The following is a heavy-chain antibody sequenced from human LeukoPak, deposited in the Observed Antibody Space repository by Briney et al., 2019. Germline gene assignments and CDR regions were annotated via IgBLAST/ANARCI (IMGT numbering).Heavy chain of an antibody. D-gene: IGHD2-2*01. CDR1: GGSISSYY. CDR3: ARDLGSDCSSTSCYGAGEYYYYYMDV. V-gene: IGHV4-4*07. Sequence: SETLSLTCTVSGGSISSYYWSWIRQPAGKGLEWIGRIYTSGSTNYNPSLKSRVTMSVDTSKNQFSLKLSSVTAADTAVYYCARDLGSDCSSTSCYGAGEYYYYYMDVWGKGTTVTISS. J-gene: IGHJ6*03. CDR2: IYTSGST.